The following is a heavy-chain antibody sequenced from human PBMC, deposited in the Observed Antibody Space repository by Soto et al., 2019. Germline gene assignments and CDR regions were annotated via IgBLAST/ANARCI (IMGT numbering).Heavy chain of an antibody. V-gene: IGHV3-74*01. J-gene: IGHJ5*02. CDR3: TSDTFGLRDT. Sequence: PGGSLRLSCAASGFPFSDYWMHRVRQTPGKGLVWVSRINPAGTITNYADSVEGRFTISRDNADSALFLQMNSLSAEDTAIYYCTSDTFGLRDTWGQGTLVTSPQ. CDR2: INPAGTIT. D-gene: IGHD3-16*01. CDR1: GFPFSDYW.